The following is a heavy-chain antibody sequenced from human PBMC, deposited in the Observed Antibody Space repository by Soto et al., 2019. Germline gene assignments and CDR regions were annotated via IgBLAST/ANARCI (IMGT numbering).Heavy chain of an antibody. Sequence: KTXGILSLTCAVYGGCFNGYYWNWIRQPPGKGLEWIGEINHTGGTHYNPSLKSRVTMSVDTSKNQFSLRLSSVTAADTAIYYCATRITVFGLLIPPFDPWGQGTQVTVS. J-gene: IGHJ5*02. V-gene: IGHV4-34*01. CDR2: INHTGGT. CDR3: ATRITVFGLLIPPFDP. D-gene: IGHD3-3*01. CDR1: GGCFNGYY.